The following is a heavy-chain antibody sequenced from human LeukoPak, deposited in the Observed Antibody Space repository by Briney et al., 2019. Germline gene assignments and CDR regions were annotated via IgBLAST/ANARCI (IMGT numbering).Heavy chain of an antibody. CDR1: GFTVSSNY. CDR2: IYSGGNT. D-gene: IGHD3/OR15-3a*01. Sequence: GGSLRLSCAVSGFTVSSNYMSWVRQAPGEELEWVSVIYSGGNTHYADSVKGRFTISRDNSKNTLFLQMNSLRAEDTAVYYCARADGTGGPYDYWGQGTLVTVSS. J-gene: IGHJ4*02. CDR3: ARADGTGGPYDY. V-gene: IGHV3-53*01.